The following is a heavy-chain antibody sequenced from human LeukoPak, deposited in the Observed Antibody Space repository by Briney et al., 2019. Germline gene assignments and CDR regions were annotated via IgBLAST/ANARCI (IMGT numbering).Heavy chain of an antibody. CDR2: IYTSGGT. CDR3: AREVYDYVWGSYLDYFDY. CDR1: GGSISSGSYY. J-gene: IGHJ4*02. D-gene: IGHD3-16*01. V-gene: IGHV4-61*02. Sequence: PSQTLSLTCTVSGGSISSGSYYWSWIRQPAGQGLEWIGRIYTSGGTNYNPSLKSRVTISVDTSKNQFSLKLSSVTAADTAVYYCAREVYDYVWGSYLDYFDYWGQGTLVTVSS.